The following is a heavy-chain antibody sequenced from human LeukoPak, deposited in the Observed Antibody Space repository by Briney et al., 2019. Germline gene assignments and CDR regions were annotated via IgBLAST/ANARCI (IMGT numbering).Heavy chain of an antibody. CDR3: ARDRGTYYDFWSGYFDI. V-gene: IGHV1-8*01. J-gene: IGHJ3*02. Sequence: ASVKVSCKASGYTFTSYDINWVRQATGQGLEWMGWMNPNSGNTGYAQKFQGRVTMTRNTSISTAYMELSSLRSEDTAVYYCARDRGTYYDFWSGYFDIWGQGTMVTVSS. D-gene: IGHD3-3*01. CDR2: MNPNSGNT. CDR1: GYTFTSYD.